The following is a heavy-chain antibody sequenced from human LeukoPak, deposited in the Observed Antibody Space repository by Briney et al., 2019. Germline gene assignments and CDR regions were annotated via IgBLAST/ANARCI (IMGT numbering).Heavy chain of an antibody. V-gene: IGHV1-18*01. CDR2: ISAYNGNT. J-gene: IGHJ5*02. Sequence: ASVKVSCKASGYTFTSYGISWVRQAPGQGLEWMGWISAYNGNTNYAQKLQGSVTMTPDTSTSTAYMELRSLRSDDTAVYYCARGGTDYYDSSQVDWFDPWGQGTLVTVSS. CDR1: GYTFTSYG. CDR3: ARGGTDYYDSSQVDWFDP. D-gene: IGHD3-22*01.